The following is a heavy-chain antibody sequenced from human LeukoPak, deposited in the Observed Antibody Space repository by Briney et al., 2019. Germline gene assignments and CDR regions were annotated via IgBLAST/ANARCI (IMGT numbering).Heavy chain of an antibody. V-gene: IGHV3-30*02. J-gene: IGHJ6*03. CDR3: AKDPTEPCGSLPGYYLYYYYMDV. CDR1: GFTFSSYG. CDR2: IRYDGSNK. D-gene: IGHD3-9*01. Sequence: GGSLRLSCAASGFTFSSYGMHWVRQAPGKGLEWVAFIRYDGSNKYYADSVKGRFTISRDNSKNTLYLQMNSLRAEDTAVYYCAKDPTEPCGSLPGYYLYYYYMDVWGKGTTVTVSS.